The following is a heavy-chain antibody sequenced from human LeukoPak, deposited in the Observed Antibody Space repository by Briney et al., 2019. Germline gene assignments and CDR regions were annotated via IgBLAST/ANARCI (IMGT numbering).Heavy chain of an antibody. V-gene: IGHV1-2*04. CDR2: INPNSGGT. Sequence: ASVKVSCKASGYTFTGYYMHWVRQAPGQGLEWMGWINPNSGGTNYAQKFQGCVTMTRDTSISTAYMELSRLRSDDTAVYYCASSEDYYYGMDVWGQGTTVTVSS. D-gene: IGHD6-25*01. CDR1: GYTFTGYY. J-gene: IGHJ6*02. CDR3: ASSEDYYYGMDV.